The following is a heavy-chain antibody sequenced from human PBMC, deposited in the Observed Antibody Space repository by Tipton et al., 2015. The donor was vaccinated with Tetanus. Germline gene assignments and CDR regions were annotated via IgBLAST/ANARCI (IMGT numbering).Heavy chain of an antibody. J-gene: IGHJ4*02. D-gene: IGHD3-10*01. CDR2: IYHTGIT. CDR1: GFTVSSNY. Sequence: QVQLVQSGGGLIQPGGSLRLSCAASGFTVSSNYMSWVRQAPGKGLEWIGEIYHTGITNYNPSLKSRVTILVDKSKNHFSLRLSSWTAADTAVYYCARDTGYYYASGTRGGRGYFDYWGQGTLVTVSS. V-gene: IGHV4-4*02. CDR3: ARDTGYYYASGTRGGRGYFDY.